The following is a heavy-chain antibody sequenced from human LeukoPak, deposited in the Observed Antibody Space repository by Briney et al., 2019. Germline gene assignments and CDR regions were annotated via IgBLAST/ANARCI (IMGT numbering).Heavy chain of an antibody. J-gene: IGHJ6*03. CDR3: AKAGGGGAITMVRGVKGDYYYMDV. Sequence: PGGSLRLSCAASGFTFSSYAMIWVRQAPGKGLEWISAMSGSGGTTYYVDSVKGRFTISRDNSKNTLYLQMNSLRVDDTAVYYWAKAGGGGAITMVRGVKGDYYYMDVWGKGTTVTISS. CDR1: GFTFSSYA. V-gene: IGHV3-23*01. D-gene: IGHD3-10*01. CDR2: MSGSGGTT.